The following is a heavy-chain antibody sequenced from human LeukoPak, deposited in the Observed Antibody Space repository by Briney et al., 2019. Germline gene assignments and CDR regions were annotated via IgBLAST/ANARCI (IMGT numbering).Heavy chain of an antibody. CDR3: ARAKVVAATQFDY. D-gene: IGHD2-15*01. CDR1: GFTFSSYA. V-gene: IGHV3-30-3*01. CDR2: ISYDGSNK. J-gene: IGHJ4*02. Sequence: PGRSLRLSCAASGFTFSSYAMHWVRQAPGKGLEWVAVISYDGSNKYYADSVKGRFTISRDNSKNTLYLQMNSLRAEDTAVYYCARAKVVAATQFDYWGQGTLVTVSS.